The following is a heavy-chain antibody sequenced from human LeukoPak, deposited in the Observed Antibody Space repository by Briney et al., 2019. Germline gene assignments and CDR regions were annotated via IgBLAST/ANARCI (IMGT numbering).Heavy chain of an antibody. Sequence: PGGSLRLSCAASGFTFSSYAMSWVRQAPGKGLEWVSAISGSGGSTYYADSVKGRFTISRDNSKNTLNLQMNSLRAEDTAVYYCARSPPYCSGGSCYSYWGQGTLVTVSS. CDR3: ARSPPYCSGGSCYSY. D-gene: IGHD2-15*01. V-gene: IGHV3-23*01. CDR2: ISGSGGST. J-gene: IGHJ4*02. CDR1: GFTFSSYA.